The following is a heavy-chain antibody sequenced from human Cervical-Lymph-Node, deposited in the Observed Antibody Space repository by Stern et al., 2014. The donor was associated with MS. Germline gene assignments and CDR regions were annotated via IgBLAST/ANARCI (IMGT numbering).Heavy chain of an antibody. V-gene: IGHV1-69*01. J-gene: IGHJ4*02. CDR2: LTPMFGTS. CDR1: GGSFSMDS. D-gene: IGHD6-13*01. Sequence: VHLVESGAEVKKPGSSVKVSCKASGGSFSMDSISWVRQAPGQGLEWMGGLTPMFGTSNYAQKFQGRVTTTADVSTSTAYMELTSLRSEDTAVYFCARDQGGIADSWGQGTLVIVSS. CDR3: ARDQGGIADS.